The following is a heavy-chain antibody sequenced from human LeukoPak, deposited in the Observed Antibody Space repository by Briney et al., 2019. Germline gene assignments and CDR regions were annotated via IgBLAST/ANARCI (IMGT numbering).Heavy chain of an antibody. CDR3: ARSSEGRYYHDRNGYGYYYYYMDV. D-gene: IGHD3-22*01. V-gene: IGHV4-34*01. CDR1: GGSFSGYY. J-gene: IGHJ6*03. CDR2: INHSGST. Sequence: SETLSLTCAVYGGSFSGYYWSWIRQPPGKGLEWIGEINHSGSTNYNPSLKSRVTISLDTSKKEFFLKLSSVTAADTAVYYCARSSEGRYYHDRNGYGYYYYYMDVWGKGTTVTISS.